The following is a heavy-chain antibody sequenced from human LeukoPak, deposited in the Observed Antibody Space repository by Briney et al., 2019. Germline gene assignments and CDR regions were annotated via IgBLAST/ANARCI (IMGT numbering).Heavy chain of an antibody. CDR2: INWNGVST. CDR3: ARDSLARYSSGLAFDI. CDR1: GFTFDDYG. V-gene: IGHV3-20*04. D-gene: IGHD5-18*01. Sequence: GGSLRLSCAASGFTFDDYGMNWVRQAPGKGLEWVSGINWNGVSTGYADSVKGRFTISRDNAKNSLYLQMNSLRAEDTAVYYCARDSLARYSSGLAFDIWGQGTMVTVSS. J-gene: IGHJ3*02.